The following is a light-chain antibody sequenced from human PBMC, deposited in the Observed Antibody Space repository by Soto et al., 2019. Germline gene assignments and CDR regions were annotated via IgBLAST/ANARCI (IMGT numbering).Light chain of an antibody. Sequence: DIVMTQSPDSLAVSLGERATINCKSSRSVLYSSNNKNYLAWYQQKPGQPPKLLIYWASTRESGVPDRFSGSGSGTDFTLTISSLQAEDVVVYYCQQYYSTPITFGQGTRLEI. J-gene: IGKJ5*01. CDR3: QQYYSTPIT. V-gene: IGKV4-1*01. CDR2: WAS. CDR1: RSVLYSSNNKNY.